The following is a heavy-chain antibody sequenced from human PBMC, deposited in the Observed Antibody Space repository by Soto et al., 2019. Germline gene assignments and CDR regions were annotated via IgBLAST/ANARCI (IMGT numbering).Heavy chain of an antibody. CDR2: IYYSGTT. Sequence: AETLGITCAVSGDSVSNDNYDWSGIRQPPGKGLEWIGYIYYSGTTNYNSYLKSRLSLSVDMSKNQFSLKLASVTAADTAVYFCARSQRGRTAFTFDYWGQGAMVTVSS. V-gene: IGHV4-61*01. CDR1: GDSVSNDNYD. J-gene: IGHJ4*02. CDR3: ARSQRGRTAFTFDY. D-gene: IGHD3-16*01.